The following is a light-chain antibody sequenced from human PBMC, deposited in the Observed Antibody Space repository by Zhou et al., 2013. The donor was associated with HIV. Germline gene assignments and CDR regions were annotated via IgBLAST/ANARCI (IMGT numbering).Light chain of an antibody. J-gene: IGKJ1*01. CDR3: HQYGSSPQT. Sequence: DIALTQAPATLSLSPGQRATLSCRASQSVRDQLAWYQQKSGQPPRLLIHGASTRASGVPARFSGSGSGTDFTLTISRLEPEDFAVYYCHQYGSSPQTFGQGTKVANQT. CDR1: QSVRDQ. V-gene: IGKV3-20*01. CDR2: GAS.